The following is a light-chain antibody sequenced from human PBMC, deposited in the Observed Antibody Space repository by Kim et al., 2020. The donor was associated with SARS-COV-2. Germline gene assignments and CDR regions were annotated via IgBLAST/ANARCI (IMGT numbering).Light chain of an antibody. Sequence: GRSITSSCPGTSSDVGNYDHVSWYQQHPGKVPKLMLYDVDKRPSWVSNRFSGSKSGNTASLTISGLQSEDEADYYCSSYTSSTNFVFGTGTKVTVL. CDR2: DVD. CDR3: SSYTSSTNFV. J-gene: IGLJ1*01. CDR1: SSDVGNYDH. V-gene: IGLV2-14*03.